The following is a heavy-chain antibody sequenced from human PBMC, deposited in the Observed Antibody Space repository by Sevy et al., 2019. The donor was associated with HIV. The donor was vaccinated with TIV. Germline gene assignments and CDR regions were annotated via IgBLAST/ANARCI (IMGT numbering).Heavy chain of an antibody. D-gene: IGHD2-15*01. CDR3: TREDIVLGEDNYYGMDV. J-gene: IGHJ6*02. CDR2: IYSDGRT. V-gene: IGHV3-53*01. Sequence: GGSLRLSCVVSGFSVSSNYMSWVRQAPGKGLEWVSNIYSDGRTYYADSVRGRFTISRDNSKKTVYLEMKSLRAEDTAVYYCTREDIVLGEDNYYGMDVWGHGTTVTVSS. CDR1: GFSVSSNY.